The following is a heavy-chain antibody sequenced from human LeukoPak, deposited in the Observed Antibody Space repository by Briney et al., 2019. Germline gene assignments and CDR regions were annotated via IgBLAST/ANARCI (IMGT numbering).Heavy chain of an antibody. V-gene: IGHV4-34*01. Sequence: SETLSLTCAVYGGSFSGYYWSWIRQPPGKGLEWIGEINHSGSTNYNPSLKSRVTISVDTSKNQFSLKLSSVTAADTAVYYCARHVTVWFGPPYYYYYYMDVWGKGTTVTISS. CDR2: INHSGST. D-gene: IGHD3-10*01. J-gene: IGHJ6*03. CDR3: ARHVTVWFGPPYYYYYYMDV. CDR1: GGSFSGYY.